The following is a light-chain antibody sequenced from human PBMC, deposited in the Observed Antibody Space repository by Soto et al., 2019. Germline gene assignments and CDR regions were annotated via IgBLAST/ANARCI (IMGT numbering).Light chain of an antibody. CDR3: SSYATSSTLEWV. J-gene: IGLJ3*02. Sequence: QSALTQPASVSGSPGQSITISCTGASSDVGDYNYVSWYQHHPGKAPKLVIYDVSSRPSGVSGRFSGSKSDNTASLTISGLQAEDEADYYCSSYATSSTLEWVFGGGTKVTVL. V-gene: IGLV2-14*03. CDR1: SSDVGDYNY. CDR2: DVS.